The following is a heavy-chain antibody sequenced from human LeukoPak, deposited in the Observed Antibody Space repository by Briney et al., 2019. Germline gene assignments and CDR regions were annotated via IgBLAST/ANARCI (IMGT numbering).Heavy chain of an antibody. J-gene: IGHJ4*02. Sequence: SETLSLTGTVSGGSISGYYWSWIRQPPGKELEWIGYIYESGGTDYNPSLRRRVTISRDTSKNQVSLKLTSVTTADTAVYYCARVRYDHDSSGYYEFWGQGTLVTVSS. CDR3: ARVRYDHDSSGYYEF. V-gene: IGHV4-59*01. D-gene: IGHD3-22*01. CDR2: IYESGGT. CDR1: GGSISGYY.